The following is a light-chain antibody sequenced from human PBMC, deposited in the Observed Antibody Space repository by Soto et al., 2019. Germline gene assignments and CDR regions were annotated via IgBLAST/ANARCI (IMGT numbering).Light chain of an antibody. CDR3: QHYANLPYT. CDR1: QDITNF. CDR2: GAS. V-gene: IGKV1-33*01. Sequence: DIQLTQSPSSLSVSVGDRVTITCQPSQDITNFLNWYQQKPGKAPRLLIAGASKLETGVPSRFSGSRSGTDYTFTIGSLQPEDIATYYCQHYANLPYTFGQGTKLEIK. J-gene: IGKJ2*01.